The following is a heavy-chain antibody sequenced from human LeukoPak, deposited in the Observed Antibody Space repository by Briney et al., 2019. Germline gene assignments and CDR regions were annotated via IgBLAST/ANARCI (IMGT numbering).Heavy chain of an antibody. D-gene: IGHD3-10*01. V-gene: IGHV3-74*01. CDR2: ITTDGSGT. CDR1: GFTFGRYW. Sequence: GGSLRLSCADSGFTFGRYWMHWVRQAPGKGLVWVSHITTDGSGTSYADSVKGRFTISRDNSKNTLYLQMNSLRAEDTAVYYCAKAGPASGSYYGMDVWGQGTTVTVSS. J-gene: IGHJ6*02. CDR3: AKAGPASGSYYGMDV.